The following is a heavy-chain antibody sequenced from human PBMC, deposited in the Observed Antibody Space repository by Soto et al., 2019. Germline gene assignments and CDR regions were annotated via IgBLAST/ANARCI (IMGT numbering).Heavy chain of an antibody. CDR3: ARRGYSSSWYYYYYYGMDV. Sequence: QVQLVQSGAEVKKPGASVKVSCKASGYTFTSYDINWVRQATGQGLEWMGWMNPNSGNTGYAQKFQGRVTMTRNTSISTADMELPSPRSDDTAVYYCARRGYSSSWYYYYYYGMDVWGQGTTVTVSS. J-gene: IGHJ6*02. CDR2: MNPNSGNT. D-gene: IGHD6-13*01. CDR1: GYTFTSYD. V-gene: IGHV1-8*01.